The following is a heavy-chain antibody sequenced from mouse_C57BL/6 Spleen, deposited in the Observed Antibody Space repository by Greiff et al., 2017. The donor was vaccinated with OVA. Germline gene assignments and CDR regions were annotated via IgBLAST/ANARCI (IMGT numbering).Heavy chain of an antibody. CDR3: ASPSYYYGSSYYFDY. CDR1: GYTFTDYN. D-gene: IGHD1-1*01. J-gene: IGHJ2*01. CDR2: INPNNGGT. V-gene: IGHV1-22*01. Sequence: VQLKESGPELVKPGASVKMSCKASGYTFTDYNMHWVKQSHGKSLEWIGYINPNNGGTSYNQKFKGKATLTVNKSSSTAYMELRSLTSEDSAVYYCASPSYYYGSSYYFDYWGQGTTLTVSS.